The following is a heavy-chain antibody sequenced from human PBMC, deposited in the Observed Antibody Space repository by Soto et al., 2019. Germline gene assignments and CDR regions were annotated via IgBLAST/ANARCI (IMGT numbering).Heavy chain of an antibody. CDR2: ISGYNGDT. Sequence: QVQLVQSGAEVKEAGASVKVSCKTSGYTYLGYGITWVRRAPGQGLEWVGWISGYNGDTKYAKKFQRRDAMTTDTSTSTAYMELRSLRFDDTAVYYCARDPGAAAIRSLEFWGQGTLVTVSS. V-gene: IGHV1-18*01. CDR1: GYTYLGYG. CDR3: ARDPGAAAIRSLEF. J-gene: IGHJ4*02. D-gene: IGHD6-25*01.